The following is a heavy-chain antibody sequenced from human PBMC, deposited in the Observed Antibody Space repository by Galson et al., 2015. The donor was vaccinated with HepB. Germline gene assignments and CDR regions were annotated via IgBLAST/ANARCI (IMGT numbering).Heavy chain of an antibody. CDR1: GYTFTSYA. CDR2: INAGNGNT. D-gene: IGHD3-10*01. CDR3: XXGITMXRGVFVYGMDV. J-gene: IGHJ6*01. Sequence: SVKVSCKASGYTFTSYAMHXVRQAPGQRLEWMGWINAGNGNTKYSQKFQGRVTITRDTSASXAYMELSSLRSEDTAVYYCXXGITMXRGVFVYGMDVXXQXTTVTVSS. V-gene: IGHV1-3*01.